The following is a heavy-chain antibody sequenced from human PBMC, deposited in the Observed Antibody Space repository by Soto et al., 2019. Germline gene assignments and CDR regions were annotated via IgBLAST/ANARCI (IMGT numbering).Heavy chain of an antibody. CDR2: ISSSSSYI. CDR1: GFTFSSYS. J-gene: IGHJ6*02. V-gene: IGHV3-21*01. D-gene: IGHD6-6*01. CDR3: ARDVAARSLYYYYGMDV. Sequence: PGGSLRLSCAASGFTFSSYSMNWVRQAPGKGLEWVSSISSSSSYIYYADSVKGRFTISRDNAKNSLYLQMNSLRAEDTAVYYCARDVAARSLYYYYGMDVWGQGTTVTVSS.